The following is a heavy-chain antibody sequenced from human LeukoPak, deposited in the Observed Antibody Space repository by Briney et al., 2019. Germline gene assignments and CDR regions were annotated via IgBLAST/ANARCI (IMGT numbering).Heavy chain of an antibody. CDR3: ARGGRGFGELLYADV. V-gene: IGHV1-18*01. Sequence: GASVKVSCKASGYTFTSYGISWVRQAPGQGLEWMGWISAYNGNTIYAQKLQGRVTMTTDTSTSTAYMELRSLRSDDTAVYYCARGGRGFGELLYADVWGKGTTVTVSS. CDR1: GYTFTSYG. J-gene: IGHJ6*04. D-gene: IGHD3-10*01. CDR2: ISAYNGNT.